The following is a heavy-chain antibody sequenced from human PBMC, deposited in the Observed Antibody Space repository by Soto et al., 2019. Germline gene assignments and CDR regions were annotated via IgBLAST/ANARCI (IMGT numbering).Heavy chain of an antibody. D-gene: IGHD1-26*01. CDR2: INSDGSST. CDR3: ARDFRAQKYSGSYRSYYYYGMDV. V-gene: IGHV3-74*01. J-gene: IGHJ6*02. CDR1: GFTFSSYW. Sequence: EVQLVESGGGLVQPGGSLRLSCAASGFTFSSYWMHWVRQAPGKGLVWVSRINSDGSSTSYADSVKGRFTISRDNAKNTLYLQMNSLRAEDTAVYYCARDFRAQKYSGSYRSYYYYGMDVWGQGTTVTVSS.